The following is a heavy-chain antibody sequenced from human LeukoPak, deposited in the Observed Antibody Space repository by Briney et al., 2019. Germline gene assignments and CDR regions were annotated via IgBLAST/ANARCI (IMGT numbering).Heavy chain of an antibody. D-gene: IGHD3/OR15-3a*01. Sequence: SETLSLTCAVYGGSFSGYYWSWIRQPPGKGLEWIGEINHSGSTNYNPSLKSRVTISVDTSKNQFSLKLSSVTAADTAVYYCARGRIGRLIWDYYYYYMDVWGKGITVTVSS. J-gene: IGHJ6*03. CDR1: GGSFSGYY. V-gene: IGHV4-34*01. CDR3: ARGRIGRLIWDYYYYYMDV. CDR2: INHSGST.